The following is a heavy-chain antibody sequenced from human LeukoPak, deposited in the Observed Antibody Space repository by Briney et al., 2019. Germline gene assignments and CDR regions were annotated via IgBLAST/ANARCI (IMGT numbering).Heavy chain of an antibody. D-gene: IGHD2-2*01. J-gene: IGHJ5*02. V-gene: IGHV1-69*13. CDR1: GGTFSSYA. CDR2: IIPIFGTA. CDR3: ARRRVVPAAMPGITGTTFDP. Sequence: ASVKVSCKASGGTFSSYAISWVRQAPGQGLEWMGGIIPIFGTANYAQKFQGRVTITADESTSTAYMELSSLRSEDTAVYYCARRRVVPAAMPGITGTTFDPWGQGTLVTVSS.